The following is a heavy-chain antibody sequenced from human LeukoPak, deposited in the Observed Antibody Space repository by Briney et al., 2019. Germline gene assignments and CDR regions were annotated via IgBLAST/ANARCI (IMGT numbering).Heavy chain of an antibody. V-gene: IGHV1-2*02. CDR3: ATEKWSSGSSEWAFDI. J-gene: IGHJ3*02. CDR1: GYTFTGYY. CDR2: INPNSGGT. Sequence: ASVKVSCKASGYTFTGYYMHWVRQAPGQGLEWMGWINPNSGGTNYAQKFQGRVTMTEDTSTDTAYMELSSLRSDDTAVYYCATEKWSSGSSEWAFDIWGQGTMVTVSS. D-gene: IGHD1-26*01.